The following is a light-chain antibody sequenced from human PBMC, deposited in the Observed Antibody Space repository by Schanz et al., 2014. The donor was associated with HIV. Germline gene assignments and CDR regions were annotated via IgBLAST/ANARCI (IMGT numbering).Light chain of an antibody. Sequence: QSVLTQPASVSGSPGQSITISCTGTSSDVGGYNYVSWYQQHPGKAPKLMIYDVTYRPSGISNRFSGSKSGYTASLTISGLQADDEADYYCSSYTTSSTLVLGGGTKLTVL. V-gene: IGLV2-14*03. CDR3: SSYTTSSTLV. CDR1: SSDVGGYNY. CDR2: DVT. J-gene: IGLJ2*01.